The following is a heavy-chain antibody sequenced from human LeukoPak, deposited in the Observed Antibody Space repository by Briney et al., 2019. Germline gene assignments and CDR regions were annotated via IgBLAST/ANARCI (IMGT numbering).Heavy chain of an antibody. CDR2: IYYSGST. J-gene: IGHJ4*02. Sequence: SETLSLTCTVSGGSISSSSYYWGWIRQPPGKGLECIGSIYYSGSTYYNPSLKSRVTISVDTSKNQFSLKLSSVTAADTAVYYCARGVRYEGVALDYWGQGTLVTVSS. CDR1: GGSISSSSYY. CDR3: ARGVRYEGVALDY. D-gene: IGHD5-12*01. V-gene: IGHV4-39*07.